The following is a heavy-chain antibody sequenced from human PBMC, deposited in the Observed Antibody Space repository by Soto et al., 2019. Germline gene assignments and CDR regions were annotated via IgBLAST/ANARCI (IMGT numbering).Heavy chain of an antibody. J-gene: IGHJ5*02. CDR3: AREVNCGGDCYSVGNWFDP. V-gene: IGHV4-61*01. D-gene: IGHD2-21*02. CDR2: IYYSGST. Sequence: SETLSLTCTVSGGSVSSGSYYWSWIRQPPGKGLEWIGYIYYSGSTNYNPSLKSRVTISVDTSKNQFSLKLSSVTAADTAVYYCAREVNCGGDCYSVGNWFDPWGQGTLVTVSS. CDR1: GGSVSSGSYY.